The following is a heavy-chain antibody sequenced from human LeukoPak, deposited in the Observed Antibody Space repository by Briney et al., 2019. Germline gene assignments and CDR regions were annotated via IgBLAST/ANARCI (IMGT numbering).Heavy chain of an antibody. J-gene: IGHJ4*02. CDR1: GYTFSGYY. CDR2: INPNSGGT. D-gene: IGHD6-13*01. Sequence: ASVKVSCKASGYTFSGYYIHWVRQSPGQGLEWMGWINPNSGGTNYAQKFQGRIIMTRDTSISTAYMELSRLRSDDTAVYYCAREREAAAGRGFDYWGQGTLVTVSS. CDR3: AREREAAAGRGFDY. V-gene: IGHV1-2*02.